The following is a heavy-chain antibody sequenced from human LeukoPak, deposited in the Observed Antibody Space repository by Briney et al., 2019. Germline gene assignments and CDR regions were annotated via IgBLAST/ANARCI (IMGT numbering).Heavy chain of an antibody. Sequence: GGSLGLSCAASGFTFSSYAMSWVRQAPGKGLEWVSAISSSGGSTYYADSVKGRFTISRDNSKNTLYLQMNSLRAEDTAVYYCAKDQGVGYSSSWPPEDIAFDIWGQGTMVTVSS. V-gene: IGHV3-23*01. J-gene: IGHJ3*02. CDR1: GFTFSSYA. CDR2: ISSSGGST. D-gene: IGHD6-13*01. CDR3: AKDQGVGYSSSWPPEDIAFDI.